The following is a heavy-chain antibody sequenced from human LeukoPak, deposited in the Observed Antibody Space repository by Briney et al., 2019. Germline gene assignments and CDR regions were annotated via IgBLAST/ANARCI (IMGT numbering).Heavy chain of an antibody. J-gene: IGHJ6*02. Sequence: GGSLRLSCAASGFTFSSYWMSWVRQAPGKGLEGVANIKQDGSEKYYVDSVKGRFNISRDNAKNSLYLQMNSLRDEDTAVYYCARDYSFWSGDYSNYYYYGMDVWGQGTTVTVSS. V-gene: IGHV3-7*01. CDR1: GFTFSSYW. D-gene: IGHD3-3*01. CDR3: ARDYSFWSGDYSNYYYYGMDV. CDR2: IKQDGSEK.